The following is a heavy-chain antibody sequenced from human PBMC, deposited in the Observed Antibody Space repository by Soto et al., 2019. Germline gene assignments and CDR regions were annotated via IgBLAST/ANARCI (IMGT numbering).Heavy chain of an antibody. Sequence: PVGSLRLSCAASGFTFSSYAMHWVRQAPGKGLEWVAVISYDGSNKYYADSVKGRFTISRDNSKNTLYLQMNSLRAEDTAVYYCARDDRRYSGSYYYGMDVWGQGTTVTVSS. CDR1: GFTFSSYA. D-gene: IGHD1-26*01. J-gene: IGHJ6*02. CDR2: ISYDGSNK. CDR3: ARDDRRYSGSYYYGMDV. V-gene: IGHV3-30-3*01.